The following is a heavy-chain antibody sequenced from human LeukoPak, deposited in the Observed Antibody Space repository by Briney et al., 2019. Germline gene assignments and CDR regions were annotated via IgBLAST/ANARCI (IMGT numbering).Heavy chain of an antibody. CDR3: ARDEYSSGRNGGYFDY. D-gene: IGHD2-15*01. V-gene: IGHV4-59*01. CDR1: GGSLSGYY. Sequence: SETLSLTCTVSGGSLSGYYWNWIRQPPGKGLEWIGNIYYSGSTNYNPPLKSRVTISVATSKNQFSLKLSSVTAADTAVYYCARDEYSSGRNGGYFDYWGQGALVTVSS. J-gene: IGHJ4*02. CDR2: IYYSGST.